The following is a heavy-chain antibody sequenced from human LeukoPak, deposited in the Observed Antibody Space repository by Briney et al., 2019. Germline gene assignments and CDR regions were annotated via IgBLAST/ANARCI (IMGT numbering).Heavy chain of an antibody. D-gene: IGHD3-10*01. CDR2: IYTSGNT. Sequence: PSETLSLTCTVSGGSISSYYWSWIRQPAGKGLEWIGRIYTSGNTNYNPSLKSRVTMSVDTSRNQFSLKLSSVTAADTAVYYCAKSNGYGLVDIWGQGTMVTVSS. CDR3: AKSNGYGLVDI. V-gene: IGHV4-4*07. CDR1: GGSISSYY. J-gene: IGHJ3*02.